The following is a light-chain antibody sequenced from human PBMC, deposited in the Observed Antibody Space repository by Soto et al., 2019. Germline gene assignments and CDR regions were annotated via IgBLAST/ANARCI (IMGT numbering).Light chain of an antibody. J-gene: IGKJ4*01. CDR2: GAS. CDR1: QSVSSSY. CDR3: QQYGSSLLT. Sequence: EIVLTQSPGTLFLSPGERATLSCRASQSVSSSYLAWYQQKPGQAPRLLIYGASSRATGIPDRFSGSGSGTDFTLTISRLEPEDFAVYYCQQYGSSLLTFGGGTKVDIK. V-gene: IGKV3-20*01.